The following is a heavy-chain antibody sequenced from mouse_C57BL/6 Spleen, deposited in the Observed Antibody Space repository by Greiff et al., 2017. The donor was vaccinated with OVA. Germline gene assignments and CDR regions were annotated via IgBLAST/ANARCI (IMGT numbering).Heavy chain of an antibody. Sequence: EVQLQQSGPGLVKPSQSLSLTCSVTGYSITSGYYWNWIRQFPGNKLEWMGYISYDGSNNYNPSLKNRISITRDTSKHQFFLKLNSVTTEDTATYSCAIDYFDYWGQGTTLTVSS. CDR1: GYSITSGYY. V-gene: IGHV3-6*01. CDR2: ISYDGSN. CDR3: AIDYFDY. J-gene: IGHJ2*01.